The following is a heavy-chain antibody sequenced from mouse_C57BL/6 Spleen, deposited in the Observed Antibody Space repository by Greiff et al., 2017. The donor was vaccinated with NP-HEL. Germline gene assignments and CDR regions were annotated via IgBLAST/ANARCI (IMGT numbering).Heavy chain of an antibody. J-gene: IGHJ3*01. CDR1: GYTFTDYE. Sequence: QVQLQQSGAELVRPGASVTLSCKASGYTFTDYEMHWVQQPPVHGLEWLGAIDPEAGGTAYKQKFKGKAILTTDKSSSTAYMELRGLTSEDSAVYYCTSSGSLWFAYWGQGTLVTVSA. CDR2: IDPEAGGT. V-gene: IGHV1-15*01. D-gene: IGHD3-1*01. CDR3: TSSGSLWFAY.